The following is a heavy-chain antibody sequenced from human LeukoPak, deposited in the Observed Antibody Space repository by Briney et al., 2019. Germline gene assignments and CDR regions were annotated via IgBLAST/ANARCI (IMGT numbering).Heavy chain of an antibody. CDR3: ARDKIVGLTTLDY. Sequence: GGSLRLSCAASGFTFSDYWMSWVRQTPEKGLEWVANIKQDGYEKYYVDSVKGRCTISRDNAKNSLYLQMNSLRADDTAVYYCARDKIVGLTTLDYWGQGTLVTVSS. CDR2: IKQDGYEK. J-gene: IGHJ4*02. CDR1: GFTFSDYW. D-gene: IGHD1-26*01. V-gene: IGHV3-7*01.